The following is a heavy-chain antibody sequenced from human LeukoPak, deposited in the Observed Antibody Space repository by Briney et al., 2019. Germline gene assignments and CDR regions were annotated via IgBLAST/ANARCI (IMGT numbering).Heavy chain of an antibody. J-gene: IGHJ4*02. V-gene: IGHV4-59*08. CDR3: ARHQSGGTXXXDY. CDR1: GGSISSYY. CDR2: FYYGGST. D-gene: IGHD1-26*01. Sequence: SETLSLTCTVSGGSISSYYWSWIRQSPGKGLEWIVYFYYGGSTNYNPSLRSRVTISIDTSKNQFFLTLSSVTAADTAVYYCARHQSGGTXXXDYWGQGTLVTVSP.